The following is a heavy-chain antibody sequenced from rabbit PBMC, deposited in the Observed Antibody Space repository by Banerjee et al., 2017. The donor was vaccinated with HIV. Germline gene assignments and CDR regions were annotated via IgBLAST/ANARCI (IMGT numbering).Heavy chain of an antibody. CDR1: GIDLSSDSH. J-gene: IGHJ4*01. V-gene: IGHV1S45*01. CDR2: IDTGSRGST. Sequence: QQQLEESGGGLVKPGGTLTLTCKASGIDLSSDSHMWWVRQAPGKGLEWIACIDTGSRGSTHYANWAKGRFTISKTSSTTVTLQMTSLTAADTATYFCARWLVGYAIKLWGQGTLVTVS. D-gene: IGHD4-1*01. CDR3: ARWLVGYAIKL.